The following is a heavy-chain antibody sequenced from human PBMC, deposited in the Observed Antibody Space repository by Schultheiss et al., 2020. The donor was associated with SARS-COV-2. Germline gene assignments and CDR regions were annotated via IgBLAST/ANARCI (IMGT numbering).Heavy chain of an antibody. J-gene: IGHJ3*02. CDR2: IWFDGSDK. V-gene: IGHV3-33*08. Sequence: GGSLRLSCAASGFTFSSYWMSWVRQAPGKGLEWVAVIWFDGSDKYYADSVTGRFTMSRDNSKNTVYLQMHSLRAEDTAVYYCARSRGYYMAFDIWGQGTMVTVSS. CDR3: ARSRGYYMAFDI. CDR1: GFTFSSYW. D-gene: IGHD1-26*01.